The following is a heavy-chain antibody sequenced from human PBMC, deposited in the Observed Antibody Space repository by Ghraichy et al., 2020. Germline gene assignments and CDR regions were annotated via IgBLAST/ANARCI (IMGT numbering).Heavy chain of an antibody. V-gene: IGHV3-48*03. CDR1: GFTFINYE. D-gene: IGHD4-23*01. J-gene: IGHJ4*01. Sequence: GESLRLSCAASGFTFINYEMNWVSKAPGKGLEWFSYISGYGYTIKYADSVKGRFTISRDNDNNSMYLQMNGLRVEDKAVYYCVRVEGGNILWRFINYWG. CDR2: ISGYGYTI. CDR3: VRVEGGNILWRFINY.